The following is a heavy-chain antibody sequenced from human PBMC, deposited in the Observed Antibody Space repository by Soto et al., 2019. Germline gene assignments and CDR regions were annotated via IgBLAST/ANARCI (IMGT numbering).Heavy chain of an antibody. CDR2: IGSSSSYI. CDR3: ARVPPQWPGLKNY. Sequence: GGSLRLSCAVSGFTFSSYSMNWVRQAPGKGLEWVSSIGSSSSYIYYADSVKGRFTISRDNAKNSLYLEMNSLRAEDTAVYYCARVPPQWPGLKNYWGQGTLVTVFS. V-gene: IGHV3-21*01. D-gene: IGHD6-19*01. J-gene: IGHJ4*02. CDR1: GFTFSSYS.